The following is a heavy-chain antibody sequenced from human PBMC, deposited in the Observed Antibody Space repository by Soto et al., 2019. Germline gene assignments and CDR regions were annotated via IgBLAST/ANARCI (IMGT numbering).Heavy chain of an antibody. J-gene: IGHJ2*01. CDR1: GFTFSSYA. CDR3: ARDRLGDYDWYFDL. Sequence: QVQLVESGGGVVQPGRSLRLSCAASGFTFSSYAMHWVRQAPGKGLEWVAVISYDGSNKYYADSVKGRFTISRDNSKNPLYLQMNSLRAEDTDVYYCARDRLGDYDWYFDLWGRGTLVTVSS. D-gene: IGHD4-17*01. CDR2: ISYDGSNK. V-gene: IGHV3-30-3*01.